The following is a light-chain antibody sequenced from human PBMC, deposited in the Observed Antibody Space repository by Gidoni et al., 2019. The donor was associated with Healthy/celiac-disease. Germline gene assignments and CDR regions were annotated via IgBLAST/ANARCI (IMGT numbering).Light chain of an antibody. CDR3: QQSDSTPPRT. V-gene: IGKV1-39*01. CDR1: QSSSSY. Sequence: DIQMTQSPSSLSASVVDRVTITCRASQSSSSYLHWYQQKPGKAPKLLIYAASSWQSGVPSRFSGSGSGTDFTLTISRLQPEDFATYYCQQSDSTPPRTFGQGTRVEIK. J-gene: IGKJ5*01. CDR2: AAS.